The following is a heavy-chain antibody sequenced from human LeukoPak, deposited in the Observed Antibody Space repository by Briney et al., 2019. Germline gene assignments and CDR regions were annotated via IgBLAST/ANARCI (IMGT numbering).Heavy chain of an antibody. CDR1: GFTFSDYY. Sequence: GSLRLSCAASGFTFSDYYMTWIRQAPGKGLEWVSHITASGRTKYYADSVKGRFAISRDNAKNSLYLQMNSLRAEDTAVYYCARWGSTSCYDYWGQGTLVTVSS. J-gene: IGHJ4*02. D-gene: IGHD2-2*01. CDR3: ARWGSTSCYDY. CDR2: ITASGRTK. V-gene: IGHV3-11*01.